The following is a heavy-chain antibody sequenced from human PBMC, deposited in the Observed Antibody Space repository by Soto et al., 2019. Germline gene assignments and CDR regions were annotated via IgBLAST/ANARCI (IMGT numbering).Heavy chain of an antibody. CDR3: ARDRRYSYGHGLTFDI. Sequence: QVQLQESGPGLVKPSQTLSLTCTVSGGSISSGGYYWSWIRQHPGKGLEWIGYIYYSGSTYYNPSLKSRVTISVDTSKNQFSLKLSSVTAADTAVYYCARDRRYSYGHGLTFDIWGQGTMVTVSS. CDR2: IYYSGST. D-gene: IGHD5-18*01. V-gene: IGHV4-31*03. J-gene: IGHJ3*02. CDR1: GGSISSGGYY.